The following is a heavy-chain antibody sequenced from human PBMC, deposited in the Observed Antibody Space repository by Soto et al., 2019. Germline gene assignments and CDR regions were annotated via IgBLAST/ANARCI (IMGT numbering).Heavy chain of an antibody. CDR1: GFSFSRYA. V-gene: IGHV3-23*01. D-gene: IGHD6-19*01. CDR2: ISGNDDIT. J-gene: IGHJ2*01. CDR3: AKVWLDYWYFDV. Sequence: EVQALESGGGLVQPGGSLRLSCAASGFSFSRYAMTLVRQAPGKGLEWVSAISGNDDITFYGDPVKGRFTVSRDDSKNTLYLQMNSLRAEDTAVYYCAKVWLDYWYFDVWGRGTLVTVSS.